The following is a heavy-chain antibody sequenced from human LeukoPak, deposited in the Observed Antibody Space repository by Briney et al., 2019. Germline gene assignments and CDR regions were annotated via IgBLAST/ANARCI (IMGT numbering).Heavy chain of an antibody. V-gene: IGHV3-23*01. CDR2: ISGSGGST. CDR3: AKPRLRSEGY. Sequence: PGGSLRLSCAASGFTFSSYAMGWVRQAPGKGLEWVSAISGSGGSTYYADSVKGRFTISRDNSKNTLYLQMNSLRAEDTTVYSCAKPRLRSEGYWGQGTLVTVSS. CDR1: GFTFSSYA. J-gene: IGHJ4*02. D-gene: IGHD4-17*01.